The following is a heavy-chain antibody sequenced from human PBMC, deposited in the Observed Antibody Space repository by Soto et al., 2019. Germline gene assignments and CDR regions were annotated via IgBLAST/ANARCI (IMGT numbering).Heavy chain of an antibody. CDR2: INPNSGGT. Sequence: GASVKVSCKDSGYTFTGYYMHWVRQAPGQGLEWMGWINPNSGGTNYAQKFQGRVTMTRDTSISTAYMELSRLRSDDTAVYYCARERAGPVAVAGSAHYYYYGMDVWGQGTTVTVSS. J-gene: IGHJ6*02. D-gene: IGHD6-19*01. CDR1: GYTFTGYY. CDR3: ARERAGPVAVAGSAHYYYYGMDV. V-gene: IGHV1-2*02.